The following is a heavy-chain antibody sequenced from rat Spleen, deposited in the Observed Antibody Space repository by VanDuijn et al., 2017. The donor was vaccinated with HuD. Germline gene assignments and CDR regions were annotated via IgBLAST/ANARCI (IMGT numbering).Heavy chain of an antibody. V-gene: IGHV5-20*01. CDR1: GFTFNNYD. CDR3: TTGYYGYNYGY. D-gene: IGHD1-9*01. CDR2: IGYDGSST. J-gene: IGHJ3*01. Sequence: EVQLVESGGGLVQPGRAMNLSCAASGFTFNNYDMAWVRQAPTKGLEWVASIGYDGSSTYYRDSVTGRFTISRENAKSTLYLQMDSLRSEDTATYYCTTGYYGYNYGYWGQGTLVTVSS.